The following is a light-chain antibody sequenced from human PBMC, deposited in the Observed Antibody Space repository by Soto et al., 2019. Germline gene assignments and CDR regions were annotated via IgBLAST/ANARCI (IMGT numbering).Light chain of an antibody. J-gene: IGKJ4*01. CDR3: QQYYSTPLT. V-gene: IGKV4-1*01. CDR1: QSVLYNSNNKNY. CDR2: WAS. Sequence: DIVMTQSPDSLAVSLGERATINCKSSQSVLYNSNNKNYLAWYQQKPGQPPKLLVYWASTRESGVPDRFSGSGSGTDFTLTISSLQAEDVALYYCQQYYSTPLTFGGGTKVDIK.